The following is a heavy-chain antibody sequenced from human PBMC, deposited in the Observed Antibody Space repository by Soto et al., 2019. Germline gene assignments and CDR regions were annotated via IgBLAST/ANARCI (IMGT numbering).Heavy chain of an antibody. CDR2: ISSSSSYI. D-gene: IGHD6-13*01. V-gene: IGHV3-21*01. Sequence: GSLRLSCAASGFTFSSYSMNWVRQAPGKGLEWVSSISSSSSYIYYADSVKGRFTISRDNAKNSLYLQMNSLRAEDTAVYYCAREDHIAAAIYDYWGQGTLVTVSS. CDR1: GFTFSSYS. J-gene: IGHJ4*02. CDR3: AREDHIAAAIYDY.